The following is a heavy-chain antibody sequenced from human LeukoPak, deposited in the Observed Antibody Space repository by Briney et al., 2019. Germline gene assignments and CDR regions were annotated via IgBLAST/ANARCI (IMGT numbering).Heavy chain of an antibody. CDR3: ARAGVYYGSGSPFDY. CDR1: GYTFTGYY. D-gene: IGHD3-10*01. Sequence: ASVKVSCKASGYTFTGYYMHWVRQAPGQGLEWMGWINPNSGGTNYAQKFQGRVTMTRDTSISTAYMELSRLRSDDTAVYYCARAGVYYGSGSPFDYWGQGTLVTVPS. V-gene: IGHV1-2*02. CDR2: INPNSGGT. J-gene: IGHJ4*02.